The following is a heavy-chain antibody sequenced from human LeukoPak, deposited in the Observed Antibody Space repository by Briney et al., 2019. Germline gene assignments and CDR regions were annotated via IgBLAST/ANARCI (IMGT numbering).Heavy chain of an antibody. CDR2: ISGSGGNT. D-gene: IGHD2-2*01. CDR1: GYTFSSYA. Sequence: GGSLRLSCAASGYTFSSYAMSWVRQAPGKGLEWVSAISGSGGNTYYADSAKGRFTISRDNSKNTVYLQMNSLRAEDTAVYYCAAPGVPDATYYFDYWGQGTLVTVSS. J-gene: IGHJ4*02. CDR3: AAPGVPDATYYFDY. V-gene: IGHV3-23*01.